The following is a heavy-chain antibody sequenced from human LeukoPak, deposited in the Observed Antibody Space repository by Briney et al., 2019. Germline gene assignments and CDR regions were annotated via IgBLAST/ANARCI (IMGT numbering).Heavy chain of an antibody. J-gene: IGHJ4*02. CDR3: ARVNSDCYSLLPCYFDY. V-gene: IGHV4-38-2*02. Sequence: SETLSLTCTVSGNSISSGYYWGWIRQPPGKGLEWIGSIYHSGSTYYNPSLKSRVTISVDTSKNQFSLKLSSVTAADTAVYYCARVNSDCYSLLPCYFDYWGQGTLVTVSS. D-gene: IGHD2-21*02. CDR1: GNSISSGYY. CDR2: IYHSGST.